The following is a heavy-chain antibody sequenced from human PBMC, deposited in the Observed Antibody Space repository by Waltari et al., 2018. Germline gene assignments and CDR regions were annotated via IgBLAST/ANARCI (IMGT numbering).Heavy chain of an antibody. CDR2: IYYSGST. D-gene: IGHD3-9*01. CDR1: GGSISRYS. V-gene: IGHV4-59*01. CDR3: ARDYYDILTGYYYYGMDV. Sequence: QVQLQESGPGLVKPSETLSLPCPVSGGSISRYSWGWNRPPPGKGLEWIWYIYYSGSTNYNPSLKSRVTISVDTSKNQFSLKLSSVTAADTAVYYCARDYYDILTGYYYYGMDVWGQGTTVTVSS. J-gene: IGHJ6*02.